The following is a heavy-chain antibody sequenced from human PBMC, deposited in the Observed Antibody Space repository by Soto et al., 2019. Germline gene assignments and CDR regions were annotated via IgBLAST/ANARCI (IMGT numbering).Heavy chain of an antibody. Sequence: GGSLRLSCAASGFTFSSYAMSWVRQAPGKGLEWVSAISGSGGSTYYADSVKGRFTISRDNSKNTLYLQMNSLRVEDTAVYYCERVKPKVTTTGMDVWGQRPTVTVSS. CDR1: GFTFSSYA. D-gene: IGHD4-4*01. V-gene: IGHV3-23*01. CDR3: ERVKPKVTTTGMDV. J-gene: IGHJ6*02. CDR2: ISGSGGST.